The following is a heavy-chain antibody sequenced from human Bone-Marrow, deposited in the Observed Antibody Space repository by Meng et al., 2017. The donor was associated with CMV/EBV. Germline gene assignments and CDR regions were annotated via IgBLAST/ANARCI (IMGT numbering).Heavy chain of an antibody. Sequence: GGSLRLSCAASGFTLSSYEMNWVRQAPGKGLEWVSYISSSGSTIYYADSVKGRFTISRDNAKNSRYLQMNSLRAEDTAVYYCARDNWNYLDPWGQGTLVTVSS. D-gene: IGHD1-7*01. CDR1: GFTLSSYE. V-gene: IGHV3-48*03. CDR2: ISSSGSTI. J-gene: IGHJ5*02. CDR3: ARDNWNYLDP.